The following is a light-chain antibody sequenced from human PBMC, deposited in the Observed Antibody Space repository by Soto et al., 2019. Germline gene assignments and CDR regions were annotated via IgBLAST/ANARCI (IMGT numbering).Light chain of an antibody. Sequence: EIVLTQSPGTLSLSPGERATLSCRASQSVSRNYVAWYQHKPGQTPRLLIYGSSSRANGIPDRLRGSGSGTDFTLTVSRLEPEDFAVYFCQQYGSSPLTLGGGTKVEIE. CDR1: QSVSRNY. V-gene: IGKV3-20*01. CDR3: QQYGSSPLT. J-gene: IGKJ4*01. CDR2: GSS.